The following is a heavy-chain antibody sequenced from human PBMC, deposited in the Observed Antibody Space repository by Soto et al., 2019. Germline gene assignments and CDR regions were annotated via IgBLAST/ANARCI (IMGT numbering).Heavy chain of an antibody. D-gene: IGHD1-26*01. Sequence: QVQLVQSGAEVKKPGSSVKVSCKASGGTFSSYIISWVRQAPGQGLEWMGRIIPIPGIANYAQKCQGRGTITADKSTSTADTGLSSLRSEDTAGYDRARVPHTATVGAAYFDYWGQGTVVTVSS. V-gene: IGHV1-69*02. CDR1: GGTFSSYI. CDR2: IIPIPGIA. J-gene: IGHJ4*02. CDR3: ARVPHTATVGAAYFDY.